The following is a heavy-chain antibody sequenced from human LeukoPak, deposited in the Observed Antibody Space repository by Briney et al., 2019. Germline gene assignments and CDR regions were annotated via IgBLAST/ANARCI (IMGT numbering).Heavy chain of an antibody. D-gene: IGHD3-22*01. V-gene: IGHV3-23*01. CDR2: ISGSGGST. CDR3: ARGGSYYYDSSGYYYSYYFDY. CDR1: GFTFSSYG. Sequence: GSLRLSCAASGFTFSSYGMSWVRQAPGKGLEWVSAISGSGGSTYYADSVKGRFTISRDNSKNTLYLQMGSLRAEDMAVYYCARGGSYYYDSSGYYYSYYFDYWGQGTLVTVSS. J-gene: IGHJ4*02.